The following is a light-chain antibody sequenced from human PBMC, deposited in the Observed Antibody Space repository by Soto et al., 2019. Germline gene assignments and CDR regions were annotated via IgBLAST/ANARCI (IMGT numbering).Light chain of an antibody. V-gene: IGKV3-20*01. CDR2: GSS. Sequence: EVVLTQSPVTLSLSPGERATLSCRASQTVSNNYLAWYQQKPGQAPRLLIFGSSDRATGIPDRFSGSGSGTHFTLTISRPEPEDFAVYYCPQYGSSPPYTFGQGTKLEIK. CDR1: QTVSNNY. CDR3: PQYGSSPPYT. J-gene: IGKJ2*01.